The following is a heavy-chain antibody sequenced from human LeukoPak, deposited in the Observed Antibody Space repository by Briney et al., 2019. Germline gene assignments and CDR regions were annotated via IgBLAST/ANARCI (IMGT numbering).Heavy chain of an antibody. V-gene: IGHV1-69*02. J-gene: IGHJ3*02. CDR3: SLEGMATLDAFDI. CDR1: GGTFSSYT. D-gene: IGHD5-24*01. CDR2: IIPILGIA. Sequence: SVKVSCKASGGTFSSYTISWVRQAPGQGLEWMGRIIPILGIANYAQKFQGRVTITADKSTSTAYMELSSLRSEDTAVYYCSLEGMATLDAFDIWGQGTMVTVSS.